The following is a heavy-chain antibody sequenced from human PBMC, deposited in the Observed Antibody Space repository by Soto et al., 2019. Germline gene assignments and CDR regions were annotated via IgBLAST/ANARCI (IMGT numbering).Heavy chain of an antibody. V-gene: IGHV1-69*06. D-gene: IGHD2-8*01. CDR1: GGTFSSYA. CDR3: ARGQFFSNCLCYPRGVFDF. Sequence: GSSVKLCCKASGGTFSSYAISCGLQAPGQEIEWMGGIIPIFGTANYAQKFQGRVTITADKSTSTAYMARSSLRSEDTAVYYCARGQFFSNCLCYPRGVFDFCGQGTMVP. CDR2: IIPIFGTA. J-gene: IGHJ3*01.